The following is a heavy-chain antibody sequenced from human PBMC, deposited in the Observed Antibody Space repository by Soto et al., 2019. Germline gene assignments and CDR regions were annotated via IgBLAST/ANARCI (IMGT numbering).Heavy chain of an antibody. D-gene: IGHD1-1*01. CDR2: ISSSSSYI. Sequence: VGSLRLSCAASGFTFSSYSMNWVRQAPGKGLEWVSSISSSSSYIYYADSVKGRFTISRDNAKNSLYLQMNSLRAEDTAVYYCARGGYVERQVDYWGQGTLVTVSS. J-gene: IGHJ4*02. CDR3: ARGGYVERQVDY. CDR1: GFTFSSYS. V-gene: IGHV3-21*01.